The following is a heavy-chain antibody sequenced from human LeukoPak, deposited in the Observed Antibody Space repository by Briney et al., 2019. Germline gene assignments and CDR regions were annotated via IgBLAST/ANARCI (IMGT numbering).Heavy chain of an antibody. D-gene: IGHD1-1*01. CDR2: IRYDGSNK. CDR3: AKTGGGATGISAFDI. Sequence: PGESLRLSCAASGFTFSCYVMHWVRQAPAKGLEWVAFIRYDGSNKYYADSVKGRFTISRDNSKNTLYLQMNSLRAGDTAVYYCAKTGGGATGISAFDIWGQGTMVTVS. J-gene: IGHJ3*02. CDR1: GFTFSCYV. V-gene: IGHV3-30*02.